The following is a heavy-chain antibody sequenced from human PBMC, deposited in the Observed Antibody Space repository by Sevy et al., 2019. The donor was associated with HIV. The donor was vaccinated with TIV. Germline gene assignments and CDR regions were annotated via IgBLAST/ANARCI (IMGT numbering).Heavy chain of an antibody. J-gene: IGHJ4*02. Sequence: GGSLRLSCAASGFTFSSYSMNWVRQAPGKGLEWVSYISSSSSTIYYADSVKGRFTISRDNAKNSLYLQMNSLRDEDTAAYYCARDAAHSPTTNYFDYWGQGTLVTVSS. V-gene: IGHV3-48*02. CDR3: ARDAAHSPTTNYFDY. D-gene: IGHD5-12*01. CDR1: GFTFSSYS. CDR2: ISSSSSTI.